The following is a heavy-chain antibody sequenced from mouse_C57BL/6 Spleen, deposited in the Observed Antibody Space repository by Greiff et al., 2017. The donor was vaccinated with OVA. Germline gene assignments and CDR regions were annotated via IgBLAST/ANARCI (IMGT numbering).Heavy chain of an antibody. CDR3: ARSYYDYAWFAY. D-gene: IGHD2-4*01. CDR1: GYTFTSYW. V-gene: IGHV1-64*01. J-gene: IGHJ3*01. CDR2: IHPNSGST. Sequence: VQLQQSGAELVKPGASVKLSCKASGYTFTSYWMHWVKQRPGQGLEWIGMIHPNSGSTNYNEKFKSKATLTVDKSSSPAYMQLSSLTSEDSAVYYCARSYYDYAWFAYWGQGTLVTVSA.